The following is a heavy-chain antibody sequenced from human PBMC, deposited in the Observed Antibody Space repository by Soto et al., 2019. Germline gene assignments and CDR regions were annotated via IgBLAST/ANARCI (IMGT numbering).Heavy chain of an antibody. Sequence: EVQLVESGGGLIQPGGSLRLSCAASGFTFRSYWMHWVRQGPGKGLAWVARISSDGSSTSYADSVKGRFTISRDNGKNTLYLQMNSLRADDTAVYYCALKHSSSWAYYYYYMDVWGKGTTVTVSS. CDR1: GFTFRSYW. CDR3: ALKHSSSWAYYYYYMDV. J-gene: IGHJ6*03. CDR2: ISSDGSST. D-gene: IGHD6-13*01. V-gene: IGHV3-74*01.